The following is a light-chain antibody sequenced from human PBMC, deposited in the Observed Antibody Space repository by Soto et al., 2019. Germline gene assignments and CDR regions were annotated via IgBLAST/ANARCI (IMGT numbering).Light chain of an antibody. Sequence: DLKMTQSPSSVSASVGDRVTITSRASQDISTWVAWYQQMPGKAPKLLISAASTLQSGVPRRFSGSGSGTDFTLIISSLQPEDFATYFCQQGDSFPFTFGGGTNVDIK. CDR1: QDISTW. CDR3: QQGDSFPFT. CDR2: AAS. V-gene: IGKV1-12*01. J-gene: IGKJ4*01.